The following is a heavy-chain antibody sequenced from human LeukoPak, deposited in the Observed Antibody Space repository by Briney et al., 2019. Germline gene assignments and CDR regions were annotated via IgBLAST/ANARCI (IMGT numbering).Heavy chain of an antibody. CDR3: ARASDSSGYYAPQHYFDY. Sequence: ASVKVSCKASGYTFTSYYMHWVRQAPGQGLEWMGIINPSGGSTSYAQKFQGRVTMTRDTSTSTVYMELSSLRSEDTAVYYCARASDSSGYYAPQHYFDYWGQGTLVTVSS. CDR2: INPSGGST. D-gene: IGHD3-22*01. J-gene: IGHJ4*02. V-gene: IGHV1-46*03. CDR1: GYTFTSYY.